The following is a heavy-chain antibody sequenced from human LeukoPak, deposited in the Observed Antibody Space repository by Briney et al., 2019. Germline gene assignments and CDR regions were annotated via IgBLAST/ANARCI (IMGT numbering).Heavy chain of an antibody. J-gene: IGHJ6*02. D-gene: IGHD3-10*01. CDR1: GGSIISYY. CDR3: TTGLLWFGEPPGPYYYYYGMDV. CDR2: IKSKTDGGTT. Sequence: ETLSLTCTVSGGSIISYYWSWIRQPPGKGLEWVGRIKSKTDGGTTDYAAPVKGRFTISRDDSKNTLYLQMNSLKTEDTAVYYCTTGLLWFGEPPGPYYYYYGMDVWGQGTTVTVSS. V-gene: IGHV3-15*01.